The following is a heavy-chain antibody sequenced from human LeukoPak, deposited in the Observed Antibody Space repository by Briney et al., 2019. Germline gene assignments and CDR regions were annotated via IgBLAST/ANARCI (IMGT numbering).Heavy chain of an antibody. V-gene: IGHV3-48*02. Sequence: PGGSLRLSCAASGFAFSSYNMNWVRQAPGKGLEWLSYIGSSGSPTHYADSVRGRFTISRDNAKSSLYLQMNSLRDDDTALYYCARRPYSDTSGRLSDVWGQGTTVTVSS. CDR2: IGSSGSPT. CDR3: ARRPYSDTSGRLSDV. D-gene: IGHD3-22*01. J-gene: IGHJ6*02. CDR1: GFAFSSYN.